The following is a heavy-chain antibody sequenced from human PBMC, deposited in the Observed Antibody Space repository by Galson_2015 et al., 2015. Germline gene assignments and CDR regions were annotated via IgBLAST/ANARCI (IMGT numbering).Heavy chain of an antibody. CDR3: ARGQSPLAS. CDR1: GDSVSSNSAA. J-gene: IGHJ5*02. Sequence: CAISGDSVSSNSAAWNWIRQSPSRGLEWLGRTYYRSKWYSYYAPSVKNRITIQPDTSKNHFSLQLNSVTPDDTAVYYCARGQSPLASWGQGTLVTVSS. CDR2: TYYRSKWYS. V-gene: IGHV6-1*01.